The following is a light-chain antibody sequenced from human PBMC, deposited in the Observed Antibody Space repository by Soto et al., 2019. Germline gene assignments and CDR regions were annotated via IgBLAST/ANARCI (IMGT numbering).Light chain of an antibody. V-gene: IGKV3-20*01. CDR1: QNIRGNE. CDR2: GGS. Sequence: EVVLTQSPGALSLSPGEGVTLSCRASQNIRGNELAWYRQKRGQAPRLLIYGGSSRAEGIPDRFSGRGTGTNFILTISRLRSSLSAAYSCLDYGTLHPWTFGQGTNLEIK. J-gene: IGKJ1*01. CDR3: LDYGTLHPWT.